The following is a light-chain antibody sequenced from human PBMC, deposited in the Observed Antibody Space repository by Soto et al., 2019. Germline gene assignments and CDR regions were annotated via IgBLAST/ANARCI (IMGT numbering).Light chain of an antibody. Sequence: QSVLTQPASVSGSPGQSIPISCAGTSSDVGAYTYVSWYQQHPGKAPKLMIYDVSNRPSGVSNRFSGSKSGNTASLTISGLQAEDEADYYCTSYTSSSTLYVFGGGTKVTVL. CDR1: SSDVGAYTY. CDR3: TSYTSSSTLYV. CDR2: DVS. J-gene: IGLJ1*01. V-gene: IGLV2-14*01.